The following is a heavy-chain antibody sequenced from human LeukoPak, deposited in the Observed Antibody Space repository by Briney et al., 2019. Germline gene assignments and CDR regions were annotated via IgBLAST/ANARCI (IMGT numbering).Heavy chain of an antibody. CDR2: ISYDGSNK. J-gene: IGHJ4*02. D-gene: IGHD2-15*01. CDR1: GFTFSSYG. CDR3: AREADNAYFDY. V-gene: IGHV3-30*03. Sequence: GGSLRLSCAASGFTFSSYGMHWVRQAPGKGLEWVAVISYDGSNKYYADSVKGRFTISRDNAKNSLYLQMNSLRAEDTAVYYCAREADNAYFDYWGQGTLVTVSS.